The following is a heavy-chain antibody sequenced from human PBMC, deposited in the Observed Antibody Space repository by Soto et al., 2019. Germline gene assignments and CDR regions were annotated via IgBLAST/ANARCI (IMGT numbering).Heavy chain of an antibody. CDR1: GYTFTSYG. CDR3: ARDRSTGSGSYDGVYYYYYYGMDV. CDR2: SSAYNGNT. Sequence: ASEKVSCKASGYTFTSYGISWVRQAPGQGLEWMGWSSAYNGNTNYAQKLQGRVTMTTDTSSSTAYMELRSLRSDDTAVYYCARDRSTGSGSYDGVYYYYYYGMDVWGQGTTVTVSS. V-gene: IGHV1-18*04. D-gene: IGHD1-26*01. J-gene: IGHJ6*02.